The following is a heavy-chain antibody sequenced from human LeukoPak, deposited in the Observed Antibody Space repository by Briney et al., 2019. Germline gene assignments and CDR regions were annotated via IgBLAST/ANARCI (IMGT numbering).Heavy chain of an antibody. D-gene: IGHD3-9*01. CDR2: IIPIFGTA. CDR3: ARSFDWTGWFDP. CDR1: GYTFTGCY. Sequence: SVKVSCKASGYTFTGCYMHWVRQAPGQGLEWMGGIIPIFGTANYAQKFQGRVTITADKSTSTAYMELSSLRSEDTAVYYCARSFDWTGWFDPWGQGTLVTVSS. V-gene: IGHV1-69*06. J-gene: IGHJ5*02.